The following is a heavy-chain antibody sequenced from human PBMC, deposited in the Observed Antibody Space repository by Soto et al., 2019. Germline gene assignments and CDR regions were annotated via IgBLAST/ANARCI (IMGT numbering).Heavy chain of an antibody. CDR3: ARDPKRPRYFDWWDGGSYGMDV. V-gene: IGHV4-30-4*01. CDR2: IYYSGST. CDR1: GGSISSGDYY. J-gene: IGHJ6*02. D-gene: IGHD3-9*01. Sequence: SETLSLTCTVSGGSISSGDYYWSWIRQPPGKGLEWIGYIYYSGSTYYNPSLKSRVTISVDTSKNQFSLKLSPVTAADTAVYYCARDPKRPRYFDWWDGGSYGMDVWGQGTTVTVSS.